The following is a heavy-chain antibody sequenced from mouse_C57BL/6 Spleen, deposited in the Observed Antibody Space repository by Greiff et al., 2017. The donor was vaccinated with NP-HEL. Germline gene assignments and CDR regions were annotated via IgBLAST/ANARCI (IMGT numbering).Heavy chain of an antibody. D-gene: IGHD2-1*01. CDR2: ISSGGSYT. Sequence: EVQVVESGGDLVKPGGSLKLSCAASGFTFSSYGMSWVRQTPDKRLEWVATISSGGSYTYYPDSVKGRFTISRDNAKNTLYLQMSSLKSEDTAMYYCARRRGNYGDYFDYWGQGTTLTVSS. CDR3: ARRRGNYGDYFDY. CDR1: GFTFSSYG. V-gene: IGHV5-6*01. J-gene: IGHJ2*01.